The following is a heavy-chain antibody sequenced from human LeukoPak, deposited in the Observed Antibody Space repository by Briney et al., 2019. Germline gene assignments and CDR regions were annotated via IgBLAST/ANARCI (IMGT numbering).Heavy chain of an antibody. Sequence: WGSLTLSCAASGFTFSSYWMSWVCQAPAKGLEWVANIKKDGSEKYYVDSVKGRFTISRDNAKNSLYLQMNSLRAEETAVCYCARGVSSGSCFTYWGQGTLVTVSS. CDR1: GFTFSSYW. J-gene: IGHJ4*02. CDR3: ARGVSSGSCFTY. CDR2: IKKDGSEK. D-gene: IGHD3-10*01. V-gene: IGHV3-7*04.